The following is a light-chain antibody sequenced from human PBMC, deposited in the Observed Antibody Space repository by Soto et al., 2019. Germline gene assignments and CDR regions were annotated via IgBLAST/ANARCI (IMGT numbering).Light chain of an antibody. CDR2: AAS. J-gene: IGKJ4*01. CDR3: QQTNSFPLT. CDR1: QGISTS. V-gene: IGKV1D-12*01. Sequence: DIQMTQSPSSVSASVGDGVTITCRVSQGISTSLGWYQQKPGKAPKLLICAASRLQSGVPSRFSGTGSGTDFTLTISSLQPEDFATYYCQQTNSFPLTFGGGTKVDIK.